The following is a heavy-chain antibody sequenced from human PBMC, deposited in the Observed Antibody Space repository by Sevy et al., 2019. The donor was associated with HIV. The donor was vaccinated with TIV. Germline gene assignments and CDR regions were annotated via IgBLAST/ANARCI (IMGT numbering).Heavy chain of an antibody. CDR1: DFTFTNAW. CDR3: ATDTSLYYYGSGSYYGPWIDY. J-gene: IGHJ4*02. D-gene: IGHD3-10*01. CDR2: IKSNTDGGTP. V-gene: IGHV3-15*07. Sequence: GGSLRLSCAASDFTFTNAWMNWVRQAPGKGLEWVGRIKSNTDGGTPDNPAPVKGRFTISRADSKNTLVLQMNSLKTEDTAVYYCATDTSLYYYGSGSYYGPWIDYWGQGTLVTVSS.